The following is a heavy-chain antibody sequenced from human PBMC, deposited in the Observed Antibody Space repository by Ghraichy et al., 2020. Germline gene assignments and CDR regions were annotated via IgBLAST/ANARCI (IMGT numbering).Heavy chain of an antibody. D-gene: IGHD1-26*01. Sequence: GGSLRLSCAASGFTFNNYAMSWVRQAPGKGLEWVSAVSGSGGYTYYADSVQGRFSISRDNSENTVFLQMNSPRAEDTAIYYCAKDRFSGTYPYHFDYWGQGMLVTVSS. V-gene: IGHV3-23*01. CDR1: GFTFNNYA. J-gene: IGHJ4*02. CDR3: AKDRFSGTYPYHFDY. CDR2: VSGSGGYT.